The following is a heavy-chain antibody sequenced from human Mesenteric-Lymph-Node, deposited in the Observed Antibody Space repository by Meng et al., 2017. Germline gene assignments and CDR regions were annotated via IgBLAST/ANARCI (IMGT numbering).Heavy chain of an antibody. V-gene: IGHV4-39*01. D-gene: IGHD6-19*01. Sequence: LPLQESGPGLVKPSETLSLTCIVSGGSISSSAYHWGWIRQPPGKGLEWIGTIDYSGNTYYNASLKGRVTISIDMSKNQFSLNLNSVTAADTAVYYCARVSSGWDYFDYWGQGTLVTVSS. CDR2: IDYSGNT. J-gene: IGHJ4*02. CDR1: GGSISSSAYH. CDR3: ARVSSGWDYFDY.